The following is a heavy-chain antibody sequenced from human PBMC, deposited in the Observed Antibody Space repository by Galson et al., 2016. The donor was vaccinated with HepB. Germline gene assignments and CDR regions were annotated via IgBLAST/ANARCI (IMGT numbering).Heavy chain of an antibody. D-gene: IGHD5-12*01. CDR2: ISAYNGNT. CDR1: GYTFTSYG. CDR3: ATQGRGYRGYDFVRYYHYAMDV. J-gene: IGHJ6*02. Sequence: SVKVSCRASGYTFTSYGITWVRQAPGQGLEWMGWISAYNGNTNYAQKLQGRVTITADESTSTAYMELSGLRSEDTAVYYCATQGRGYRGYDFVRYYHYAMDVWGQGTTVTV. V-gene: IGHV1-18*04.